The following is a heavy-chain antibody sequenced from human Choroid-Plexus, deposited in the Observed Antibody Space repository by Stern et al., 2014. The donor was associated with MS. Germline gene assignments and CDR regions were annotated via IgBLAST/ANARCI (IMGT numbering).Heavy chain of an antibody. CDR3: AKDRQYLTYFFDH. V-gene: IGHV3-30*18. Sequence: EHLXXXGGGVVQPGRPLRLSCVASGFTFGSCAMHWVRQAPGKGLXXXXGVSYDGSNKYYADSVKGRFTISRDNSQNTLYMQMSSLRPEDTAVYYCAKDRQYLTYFFDHWGQGSLVTVSS. CDR1: GFTFGSCA. CDR2: VSYDGSNK. J-gene: IGHJ5*02. D-gene: IGHD2/OR15-2a*01.